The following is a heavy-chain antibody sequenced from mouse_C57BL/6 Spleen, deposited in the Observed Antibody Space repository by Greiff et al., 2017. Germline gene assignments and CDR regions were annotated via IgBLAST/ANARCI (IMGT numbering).Heavy chain of an antibody. CDR2: IHPNSGST. D-gene: IGHD1-1*01. CDR3: ARWITTVVARDFDY. CDR1: GYTFTSYW. J-gene: IGHJ2*01. Sequence: VKLQQPGAELVKPGASVKLSCKASGYTFTSYWMHWVKQRPGQGLEWIGMIHPNSGSTNYNEKFKSKATLTVDKSSSTAYMQLSSLTSEDSAVYYCARWITTVVARDFDYWGQGTTLTVSS. V-gene: IGHV1-64*01.